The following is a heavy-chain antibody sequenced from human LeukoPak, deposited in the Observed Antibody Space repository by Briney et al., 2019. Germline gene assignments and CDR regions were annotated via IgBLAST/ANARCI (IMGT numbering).Heavy chain of an antibody. CDR1: GYTFTYRD. J-gene: IGHJ4*02. CDR2: ITPFNGNT. Sequence: ASVKVSCKASGYTFTYRDLHWVRQAPGQALEWMGWITPFNGNTNYAQKFQDRVTITRDRSMSRAYMELSSLRSEDTAMYYCANGPDGYNTYWGQGTLVTVSS. V-gene: IGHV1-45*02. D-gene: IGHD5-24*01. CDR3: ANGPDGYNTY.